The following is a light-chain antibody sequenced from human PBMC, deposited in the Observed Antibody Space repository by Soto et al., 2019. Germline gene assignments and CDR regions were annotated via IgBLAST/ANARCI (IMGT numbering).Light chain of an antibody. CDR1: QSVNNQ. CDR3: QHRRNWPLT. Sequence: EIVSTQSPGTLSLSPGETATLSCRASQSVNNQLAWYQQKPGQAPRLLIYDASTRATGIPARISGSGSGADFTLTISSLEPVDFAVYYCQHRRNWPLTFGGGTKVEIK. V-gene: IGKV3-11*01. CDR2: DAS. J-gene: IGKJ4*01.